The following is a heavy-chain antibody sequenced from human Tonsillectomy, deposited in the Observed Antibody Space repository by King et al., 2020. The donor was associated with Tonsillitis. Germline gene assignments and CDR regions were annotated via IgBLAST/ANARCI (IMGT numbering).Heavy chain of an antibody. V-gene: IGHV3-7*01. Sequence: VQLVESGGGLVHPGGSLRLSCTASGLTFSNYWMSWVRQAPGKGLEWVANIKQDGSEKCYVDSVKGRFTISRDNAKNSMDLQMNGLRVEDTAVYYCATEPPWGSDALDVWGQGTMVTVSS. D-gene: IGHD3-16*01. J-gene: IGHJ3*01. CDR1: GLTFSNYW. CDR3: ATEPPWGSDALDV. CDR2: IKQDGSEK.